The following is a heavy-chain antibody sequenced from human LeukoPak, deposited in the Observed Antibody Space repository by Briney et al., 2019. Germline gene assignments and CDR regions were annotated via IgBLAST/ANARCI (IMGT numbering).Heavy chain of an antibody. CDR3: ATFPRDGHPRATFYFDY. D-gene: IGHD5-24*01. J-gene: IGHJ4*02. V-gene: IGHV1-2*02. CDR1: GYTFTGYY. CDR2: INPNSGGT. Sequence: ASVKVSCKASGYTFTGYYMHWVRQAPGQGLEWMGWINPNSGGTNYAQKFQGRVTMTEDTSIDTAYMELSSLRSEDTAVYYCATFPRDGHPRATFYFDYWGQGTLVTVSS.